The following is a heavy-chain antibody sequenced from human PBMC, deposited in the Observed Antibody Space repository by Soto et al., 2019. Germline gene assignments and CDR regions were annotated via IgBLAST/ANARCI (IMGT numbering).Heavy chain of an antibody. D-gene: IGHD1-1*01. CDR3: ARDLLPGDWERGDAFDI. V-gene: IGHV3-7*01. Sequence: GGSLRLSCAASGFTFSSYWMSWVRQAPGKGLEWVANIKQDGSEKYYVDSVKGRFTISRDNAKNSLYLQMNSLRAEDTAVYYCARDLLPGDWERGDAFDIWGQGTMVTVSS. CDR2: IKQDGSEK. J-gene: IGHJ3*02. CDR1: GFTFSSYW.